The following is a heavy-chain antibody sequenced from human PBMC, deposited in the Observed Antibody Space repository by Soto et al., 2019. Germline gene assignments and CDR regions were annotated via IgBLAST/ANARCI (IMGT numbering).Heavy chain of an antibody. D-gene: IGHD2-2*01. Sequence: ASLKVSCKASGGTFSSYAISWVRQAPGQGLEWMGGISAYNGNTNYAQKLQGRVTMTTDTSTSTAYMELGSLRSDDTAVYYCARRDGSLLSDWFDPWGQGTLVTVSS. J-gene: IGHJ5*02. CDR2: ISAYNGNT. V-gene: IGHV1-18*01. CDR3: ARRDGSLLSDWFDP. CDR1: GGTFSSYA.